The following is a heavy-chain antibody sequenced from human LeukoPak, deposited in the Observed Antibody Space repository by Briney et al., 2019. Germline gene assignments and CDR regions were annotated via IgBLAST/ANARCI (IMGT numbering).Heavy chain of an antibody. J-gene: IGHJ4*02. CDR3: AKDGGAVVAATHHFDY. D-gene: IGHD2-15*01. V-gene: IGHV3-23*01. CDR1: GFTFSSYA. Sequence: PGGSLRLSCAASGFTFSSYAMSWVRQAPGKGLEWVSAISGSGGSTYYADSVKGRFTVSRDNSKNTLYLKMNSLRAEDTAVYYCAKDGGAVVAATHHFDYWGQGPLVTASS. CDR2: ISGSGGST.